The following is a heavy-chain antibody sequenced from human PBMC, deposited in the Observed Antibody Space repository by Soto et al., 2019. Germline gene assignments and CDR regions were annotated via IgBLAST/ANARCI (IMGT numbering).Heavy chain of an antibody. CDR2: IHYSGST. CDR1: GGSISSYY. Sequence: QVQLQESGPGLVKPSETLSLTCTVSGGSISSYYWSWIRQPPGKGLEWIGYIHYSGSTNYNPSLKXTVXMXADTSKDQFSLKLRSVTAADTAVYYCARERSGYPDYWGQGTLVTVSS. D-gene: IGHD3-22*01. J-gene: IGHJ4*02. CDR3: ARERSGYPDY. V-gene: IGHV4-59*01.